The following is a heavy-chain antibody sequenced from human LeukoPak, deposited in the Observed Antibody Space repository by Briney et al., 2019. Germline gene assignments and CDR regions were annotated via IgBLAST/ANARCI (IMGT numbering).Heavy chain of an antibody. D-gene: IGHD1-26*01. CDR1: GFAFSSHW. CDR3: ARDEVGAPPIDY. V-gene: IGHV3-74*01. CDR2: INGDGGST. J-gene: IGHJ4*02. Sequence: GGSLRLSCEASGFAFSSHWMHWVRQAPGKGLVWVSNINGDGGSTGYADSVKGRFTTSRDNAKNTLYPHMNSLRAEDTAVYYCARDEVGAPPIDYWGQGALVTVSS.